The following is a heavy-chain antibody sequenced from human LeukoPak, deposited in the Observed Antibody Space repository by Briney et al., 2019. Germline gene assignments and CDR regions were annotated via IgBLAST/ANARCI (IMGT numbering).Heavy chain of an antibody. CDR1: GFTFSTYA. V-gene: IGHV3-23*01. CDR3: AKVTSSGWYYYDY. CDR2: ISGSGGST. J-gene: IGHJ4*02. D-gene: IGHD6-19*01. Sequence: GGSLRLSCAASGFTFSTYAMSWVRQAPGKGLEWVSGISGSGGSTYYADPVKGRFSISRDNSKDTLYLEMNSLRADDTAEYYCAKVTSSGWYYYDYWGQGTLVTVSS.